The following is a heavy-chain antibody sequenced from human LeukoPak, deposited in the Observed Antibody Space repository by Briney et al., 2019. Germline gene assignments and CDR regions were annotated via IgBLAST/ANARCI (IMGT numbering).Heavy chain of an antibody. Sequence: ASVKVSCKASGYIFTGYYIHWVRQAPGQGLEWMGWINPNSGGTNYAQKFQGRVTMTRDTSISTAYMELSRLRSDDTAVYYCARDRGPGSRWYKNWFDPWGQGTLVTVCS. J-gene: IGHJ5*02. V-gene: IGHV1-2*02. CDR2: INPNSGGT. CDR3: ARDRGPGSRWYKNWFDP. CDR1: GYIFTGYY. D-gene: IGHD6-13*01.